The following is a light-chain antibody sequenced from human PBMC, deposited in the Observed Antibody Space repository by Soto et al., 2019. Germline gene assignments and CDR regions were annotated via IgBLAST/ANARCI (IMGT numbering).Light chain of an antibody. CDR2: LNSDGSH. V-gene: IGLV4-69*01. J-gene: IGLJ3*02. CDR3: QTWGTGIPWV. CDR1: SGHSSYA. Sequence: QSVLTQSPSASASLGASVKLTCTLSSGHSSYAIAWHQQQPEKGPRYLMKLNSDGSHSKGDGIPDRFSGSSSGAERYLTISSLQSEDEDDYYCQTWGTGIPWVFGGGTKPTVL.